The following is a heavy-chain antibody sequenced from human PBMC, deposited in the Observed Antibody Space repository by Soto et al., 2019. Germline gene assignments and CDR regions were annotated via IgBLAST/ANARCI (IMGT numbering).Heavy chain of an antibody. V-gene: IGHV5-51*01. CDR1: GYSFTSYW. CDR3: ARRAISPPNYYYYGMDV. CDR2: IYPGDSDT. D-gene: IGHD3-3*01. J-gene: IGHJ6*02. Sequence: GESLKISCKGSGYSFTSYWIGWVRQMPGKGLEWMGIIYPGDSDTRYSPSFQGQVTISADKSISTAYLQWSSLKASDTAMYYCARRAISPPNYYYYGMDVWGQGTTVTVS.